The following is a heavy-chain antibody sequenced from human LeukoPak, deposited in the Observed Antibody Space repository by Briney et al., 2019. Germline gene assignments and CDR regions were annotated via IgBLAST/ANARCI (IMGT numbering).Heavy chain of an antibody. D-gene: IGHD3-16*02. CDR2: ISYDGSNK. Sequence: GRSLRLSCAASGFTFSSYGMHWVRQAPGKGLEWVTVISYDGSNKYYADSVKGRFTMSRDNSKNTLYLQMNSLRAEDAAVYYCAKDTERMITFGGVIVNPVDYWGQGTLVTVSS. V-gene: IGHV3-30*18. J-gene: IGHJ4*02. CDR1: GFTFSSYG. CDR3: AKDTERMITFGGVIVNPVDY.